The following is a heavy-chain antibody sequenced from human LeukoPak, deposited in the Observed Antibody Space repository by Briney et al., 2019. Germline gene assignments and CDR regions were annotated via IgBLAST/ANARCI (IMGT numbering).Heavy chain of an antibody. J-gene: IGHJ4*02. V-gene: IGHV1-69*13. D-gene: IGHD2-2*01. CDR3: ARGVSTGYCSSTSCFSFDC. Sequence: GASVKVSCKASGGTFSSYAISWVRQAPGQGLEWMGGIIPIFGTANYAQKFQGRVTITADESTSTAYMDLSSLRSEDTAVYYCARGVSTGYCSSTSCFSFDCWGQGPLVTVSS. CDR1: GGTFSSYA. CDR2: IIPIFGTA.